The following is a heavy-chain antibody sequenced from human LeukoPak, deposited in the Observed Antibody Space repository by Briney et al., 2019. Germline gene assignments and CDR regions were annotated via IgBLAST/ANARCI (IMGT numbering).Heavy chain of an antibody. CDR2: IYHSGST. Sequence: SETLSLTCTVSGYSISSGYYWGWIRQPPGKGLEWIGSIYHSGSTYYNPSLKSRVTISVDTSKNQFSLKLSSVTAADTAVYYCARDRGLAVADDYFDYWGQGTLVTVSS. D-gene: IGHD6-19*01. J-gene: IGHJ4*02. V-gene: IGHV4-38-2*02. CDR3: ARDRGLAVADDYFDY. CDR1: GYSISSGYY.